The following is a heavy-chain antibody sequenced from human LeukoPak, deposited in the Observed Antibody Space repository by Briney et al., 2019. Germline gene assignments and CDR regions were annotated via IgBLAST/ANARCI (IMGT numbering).Heavy chain of an antibody. CDR3: AKEGTTGGPSYFDY. Sequence: GASVKVSCKASGYTFTGYYMHWVRQAPGQGLEWMGWINPNSGGTNYAQKFQGRVTMTRDTSISTAYMELSRLRSDDTAVYYCAKEGTTGGPSYFDYWGQGTLVTVSS. D-gene: IGHD1-14*01. CDR1: GYTFTGYY. V-gene: IGHV1-2*02. J-gene: IGHJ4*02. CDR2: INPNSGGT.